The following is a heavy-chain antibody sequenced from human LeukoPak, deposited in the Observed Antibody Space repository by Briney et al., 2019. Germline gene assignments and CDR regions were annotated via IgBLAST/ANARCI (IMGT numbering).Heavy chain of an antibody. Sequence: PSETLSLTCSVSGGSISPYYWSWIRQSPGKGLEWIGHISYSGPTSYNPSLKSRVTISVDTSKNHFSLELTSVSAADTAVYYCARGLEYAFDSSGYCGTYVPFDHWGQGALVTVSS. D-gene: IGHD3-22*01. J-gene: IGHJ4*02. CDR1: GGSISPYY. V-gene: IGHV4-59*01. CDR3: ARGLEYAFDSSGYCGTYVPFDH. CDR2: ISYSGPT.